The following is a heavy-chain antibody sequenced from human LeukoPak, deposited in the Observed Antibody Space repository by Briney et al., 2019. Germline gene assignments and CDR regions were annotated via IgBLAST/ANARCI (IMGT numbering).Heavy chain of an antibody. V-gene: IGHV1-2*02. CDR3: ARGYSSSWYLVYLDY. D-gene: IGHD6-13*01. Sequence: ASVKVSCKASGYTFTGYYMHWVRQAPGQGLEWMGWINPNSGGTNYAQKFQGRVTMTRDTSISPAYMELSSLRSEDTAVYYCARGYSSSWYLVYLDYWGQGTLVTVSS. J-gene: IGHJ4*02. CDR2: INPNSGGT. CDR1: GYTFTGYY.